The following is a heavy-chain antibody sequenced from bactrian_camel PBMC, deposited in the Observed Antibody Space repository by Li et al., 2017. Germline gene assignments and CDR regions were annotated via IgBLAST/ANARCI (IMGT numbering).Heavy chain of an antibody. J-gene: IGHJ4*01. V-gene: IGHV3S55*01. Sequence: QVQLVGSGGGSVQAGGSLTLSCTASGHTFDNFCVAWFRQAPGKEREGVADIDSDGRTDYADSVRGRATISRDNAKNTVYLQMKSLKPEDTAVYYCATAEVAGYEYNYWGQGTQVT. CDR3: ATAEVAGYEYNY. CDR1: GHTFDNFC. CDR2: IDSDGRT.